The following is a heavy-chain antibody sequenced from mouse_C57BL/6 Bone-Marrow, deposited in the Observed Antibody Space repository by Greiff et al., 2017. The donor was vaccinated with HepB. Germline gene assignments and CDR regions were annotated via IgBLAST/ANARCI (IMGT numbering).Heavy chain of an antibody. Sequence: EVQLQESGAELVRPGASVKLSCTASGFNIKDDYMHWVKQRPEQGLEWIGWIDPENGDTEYASKFQGKATITADTSSNTAYLQLSSLTSEDTAVYYCTSPDGLDYWGQGTTLTVSS. J-gene: IGHJ2*01. CDR1: GFNIKDDY. V-gene: IGHV14-4*01. CDR3: TSPDGLDY. D-gene: IGHD2-3*01. CDR2: IDPENGDT.